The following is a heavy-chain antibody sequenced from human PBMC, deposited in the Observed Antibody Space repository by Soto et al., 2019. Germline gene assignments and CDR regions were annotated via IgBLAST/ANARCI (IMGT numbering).Heavy chain of an antibody. J-gene: IGHJ4*02. D-gene: IGHD6-19*01. V-gene: IGHV4-59*01. Sequence: PSETLSLTCTVSGDSISSYYWTWIRQPPGKGLEWIGYIYYSGSTNYTPSLKSRVTISVDTSKNQFSLKLSSVTAVDTAVYYRARVFYSSGWYIDYWGQGTLVTVSS. CDR3: ARVFYSSGWYIDY. CDR1: GDSISSYY. CDR2: IYYSGST.